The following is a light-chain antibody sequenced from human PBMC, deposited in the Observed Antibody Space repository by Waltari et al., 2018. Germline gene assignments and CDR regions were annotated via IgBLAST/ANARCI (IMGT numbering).Light chain of an antibody. CDR1: SSNIGAGYD. CDR3: QSYDSSVSAWV. Sequence: QSVLTQPPSVSGAPGQSITISCTGSSSNIGAGYDVPWYQHLPGPAPKLLIYGHNNRPSGVPDRFSGSKSGTSASLAITGLQAEDEADYYCQSYDSSVSAWVFGGGTKLTVV. J-gene: IGLJ3*02. CDR2: GHN. V-gene: IGLV1-40*01.